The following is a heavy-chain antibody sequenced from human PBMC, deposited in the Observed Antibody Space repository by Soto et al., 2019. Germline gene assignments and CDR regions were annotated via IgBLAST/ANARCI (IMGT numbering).Heavy chain of an antibody. CDR2: INPNSGGT. J-gene: IGHJ3*02. CDR1: GYTFTGYY. Sequence: ASVKVSCKASGYTFTGYYMHWVRQAPGQGLEWMGWINPNSGGTNYAQKFQGRVTMTRDTSISTAYMELSRLRSDDTAVYYCARVPRARDKGAFDIWGQGTMVTVSS. V-gene: IGHV1-2*02. CDR3: ARVPRARDKGAFDI.